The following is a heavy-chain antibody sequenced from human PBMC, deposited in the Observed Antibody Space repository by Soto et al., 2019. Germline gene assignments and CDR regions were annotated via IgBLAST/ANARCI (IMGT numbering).Heavy chain of an antibody. J-gene: IGHJ4*02. Sequence: ETLSLTCTVSGGSISSSSYYWGWIRQPPGKGLEWIGSIYYSGSTYYNPSLKSRVTISVDTSKNQFSLKLSSVTAADTAVYYCARDWNYRADCSGGSCGFDYWGQGTLVTVSS. V-gene: IGHV4-39*02. CDR2: IYYSGST. D-gene: IGHD2-15*01. CDR3: ARDWNYRADCSGGSCGFDY. CDR1: GGSISSSSYY.